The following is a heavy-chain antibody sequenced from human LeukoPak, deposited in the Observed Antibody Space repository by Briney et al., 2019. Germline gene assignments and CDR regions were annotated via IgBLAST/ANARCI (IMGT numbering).Heavy chain of an antibody. CDR1: GGSISSSSYY. CDR3: ARSRYNWNDDAFDM. J-gene: IGHJ3*02. CDR2: IYYSGST. D-gene: IGHD1-1*01. Sequence: SETLSLTCTVSGGSISSSSYYWGWIRQPPGKGLEWIGSIYYSGSTYYNPSLKSRVTISVDTSKNQFSPKLSSVTAAETAVYYCARSRYNWNDDAFDMWGQGTMVTVSS. V-gene: IGHV4-39*07.